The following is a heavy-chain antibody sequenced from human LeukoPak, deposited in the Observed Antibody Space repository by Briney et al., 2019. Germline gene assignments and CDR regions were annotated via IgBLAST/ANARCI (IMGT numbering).Heavy chain of an antibody. D-gene: IGHD6-13*01. CDR1: GFTFSSYA. J-gene: IGHJ4*02. CDR3: ARVAEAAAFDS. CDR2: ISGNSRYI. V-gene: IGHV3-21*06. Sequence: GGSLRLSCAASGFTFSSYAMSWVRQAPGKGLEWVSSISGNSRYIYYADSMRGRCTISRDNAKNSLYLQMNSLKPEDTAVYYCARVAEAAAFDSWGQGTLVTVYS.